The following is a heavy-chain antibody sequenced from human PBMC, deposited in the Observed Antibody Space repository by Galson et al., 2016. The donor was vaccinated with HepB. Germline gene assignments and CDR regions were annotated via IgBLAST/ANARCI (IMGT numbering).Heavy chain of an antibody. CDR3: VRLLEKKGDYYYYGMDV. Sequence: SETLSLTCTVSGGSISSRSYYWGWTRQPPGKGLEWIGTIDYSGTTYYNPSLKSRVTMSVDTSKNQFSLKLSSVTAADTAVYYCVRLLEKKGDYYYYGMDVWGHETPVTVSS. V-gene: IGHV4-39*01. D-gene: IGHD1-1*01. J-gene: IGHJ6*02. CDR2: IDYSGTT. CDR1: GGSISSRSYY.